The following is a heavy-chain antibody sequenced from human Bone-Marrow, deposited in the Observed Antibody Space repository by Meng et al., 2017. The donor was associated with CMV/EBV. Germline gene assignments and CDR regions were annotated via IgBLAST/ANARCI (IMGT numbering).Heavy chain of an antibody. D-gene: IGHD2-15*01. CDR1: GFTFDDYA. CDR3: ARIRTARFDYYYYGMDV. J-gene: IGHJ6*02. CDR2: ISWNSGSI. V-gene: IGHV3-9*01. Sequence: GGSLRLSCAASGFTFDDYAMHWVRQAPGKGLEWVSGISWNSGSIGYADSVKGRFTISRDNAKNSLFLQMNNLRAEDTAVYYCARIRTARFDYYYYGMDVWGQWTTVTVSS.